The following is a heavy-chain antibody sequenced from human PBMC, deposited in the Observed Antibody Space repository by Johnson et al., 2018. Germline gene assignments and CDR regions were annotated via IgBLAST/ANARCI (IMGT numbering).Heavy chain of an antibody. V-gene: IGHV3-30*18. Sequence: QVQLVQSGGGVVQPGRSLRLSCAASGFTFSSYGMHWVRQAPGKGLEWVAVISYDGSNKYYADSVKGRFTISRDNSNNTLYLQMNSRRAEDTAVYYCAKNSSGWYTYYYYMDVWGKGTTVTVSS. CDR3: AKNSSGWYTYYYYMDV. J-gene: IGHJ6*03. CDR2: ISYDGSNK. D-gene: IGHD6-19*01. CDR1: GFTFSSYG.